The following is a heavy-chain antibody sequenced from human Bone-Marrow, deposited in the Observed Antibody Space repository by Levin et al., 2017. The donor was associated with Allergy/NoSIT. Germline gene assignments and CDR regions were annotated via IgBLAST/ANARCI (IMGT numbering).Heavy chain of an antibody. CDR2: ISTKNGNT. CDR1: GYVFRNNG. Sequence: GESLKISCKASGYVFRNNGITWVRQAPGQGFEWMGSISTKNGNTRYAEQIQGRVTMTTDTSTSTAYMELKNLISDDTAVYYCARRSRRDGSGYTDLDYWGQGTLVTVSS. D-gene: IGHD5-12*01. CDR3: ARRSRRDGSGYTDLDY. V-gene: IGHV1-18*01. J-gene: IGHJ4*02.